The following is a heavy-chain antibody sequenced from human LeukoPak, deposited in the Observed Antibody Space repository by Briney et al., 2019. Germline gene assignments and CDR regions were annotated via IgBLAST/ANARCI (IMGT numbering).Heavy chain of an antibody. V-gene: IGHV1-8*01. CDR1: GYTFTSYD. CDR2: MNPNSGNT. CDR3: ARYSSSSNWFDP. J-gene: IGHJ5*02. D-gene: IGHD6-6*01. Sequence: ASVKVSCKASGYTFTSYDINWVRQATGQGLEWMGWMNPNSGNTGYAQKFQGRVTMTRNTSISTAYMELSSLRSEDTAVYYCARYSSSSNWFDPWGQGTLVTVSS.